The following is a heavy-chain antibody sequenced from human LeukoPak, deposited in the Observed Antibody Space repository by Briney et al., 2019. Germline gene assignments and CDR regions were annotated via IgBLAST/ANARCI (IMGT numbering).Heavy chain of an antibody. D-gene: IGHD3-22*01. Sequence: GGSLRLSCAASGFTFSSYWMSWVRQAPGKGLEWVANIKQDGSEKYYVDSVKGRFTISRDNAKNSLYLQMNSLRAEDTAMYYCAFDSSGYYYPDYWGQGTLVTVSS. J-gene: IGHJ4*02. V-gene: IGHV3-7*05. CDR1: GFTFSSYW. CDR2: IKQDGSEK. CDR3: AFDSSGYYYPDY.